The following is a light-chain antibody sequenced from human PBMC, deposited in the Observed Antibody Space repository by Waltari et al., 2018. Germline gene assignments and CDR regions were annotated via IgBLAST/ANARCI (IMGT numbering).Light chain of an antibody. CDR2: GAS. Sequence: EIMMTQSPATLSVSPGDRATLSCRASQNIYTNLAWYQQKPGHTPRLLIYGASTRPTGIPARFSGSGSGTEFTLTINSLQSEDFAVYYCQQYNSWLTWTFGQGTKVEIK. V-gene: IGKV3-15*01. CDR1: QNIYTN. CDR3: QQYNSWLTWT. J-gene: IGKJ1*01.